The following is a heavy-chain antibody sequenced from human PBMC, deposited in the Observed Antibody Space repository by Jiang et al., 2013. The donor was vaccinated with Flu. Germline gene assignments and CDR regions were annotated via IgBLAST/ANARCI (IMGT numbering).Heavy chain of an antibody. J-gene: IGHJ4*02. V-gene: IGHV3-23*01. D-gene: IGHD3-10*01. Sequence: VQLLESGGGLVQPGGSLRLSCAASGFTFSSYAMDWVRQAPGKGLEWVSGISGSGTTTYYADSVKGRFTISRDNSKNTLYLQMNSLRAEDTAVYYCAKDGSTYYYNSGTYFDYWGQGTLVTVSS. CDR2: ISGSGTTT. CDR1: GFTFSSYA. CDR3: AKDGSTYYYNSGTYFDY.